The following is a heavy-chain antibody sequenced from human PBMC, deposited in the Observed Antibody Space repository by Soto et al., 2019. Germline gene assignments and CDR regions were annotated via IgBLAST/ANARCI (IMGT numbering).Heavy chain of an antibody. Sequence: SXKVSCKASGGTFSSYAISWVRQAPGQGLEWMGGIIPIFGTANYAQKFQGRVTITADESTSTAYMELSSLRSEDTAVYYCASPVAIFGVVRYYYYYGMDVWGQGTTVTVSS. V-gene: IGHV1-69*13. D-gene: IGHD3-3*01. CDR3: ASPVAIFGVVRYYYYYGMDV. J-gene: IGHJ6*02. CDR2: IIPIFGTA. CDR1: GGTFSSYA.